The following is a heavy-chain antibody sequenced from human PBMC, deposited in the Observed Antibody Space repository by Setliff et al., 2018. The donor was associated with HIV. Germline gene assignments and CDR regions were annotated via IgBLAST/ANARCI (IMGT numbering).Heavy chain of an antibody. CDR3: AKDLGMVAAGAGF. CDR2: IHSDGSNK. V-gene: IGHV3-30*02. D-gene: IGHD2-15*01. CDR1: GFTFSSYG. Sequence: GSLRLSCAASGFTFSSYGMHWVRQAPGKGLEWVAFIHSDGSNKYYADSVKGRFTISRDNSKNTLYLQMNSLRAEDTAVYYCAKDLGMVAAGAGFWGQGTLVTVSS. J-gene: IGHJ1*01.